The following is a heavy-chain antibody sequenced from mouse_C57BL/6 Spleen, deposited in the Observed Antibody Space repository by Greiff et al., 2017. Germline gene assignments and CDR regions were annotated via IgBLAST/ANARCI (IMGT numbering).Heavy chain of an antibody. CDR2: IDPSDSDT. V-gene: IGHV1-69*01. D-gene: IGHD1-1*01. Sequence: VQLQQPGAELVMPGASVKLSCKASGYTFTSYWMHWVKQRPGQGLAWIGEIDPSDSDTNYNQKFKGKSPLTVAESSSTAYMQLSSLTSEDSAVYYCARAYGSSYPRGYWGQGTTLTVSS. CDR1: GYTFTSYW. J-gene: IGHJ2*01. CDR3: ARAYGSSYPRGY.